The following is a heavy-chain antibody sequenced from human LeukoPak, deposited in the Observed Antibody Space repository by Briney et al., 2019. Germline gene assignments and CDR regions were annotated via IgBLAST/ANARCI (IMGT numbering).Heavy chain of an antibody. CDR1: GFTFSTYW. Sequence: GGSLRLSCAASGFTFSTYWMHWVRQAPGKGLVWVSRIKSDGSTTYADSVKGRFTISRDNAKNKLSLQMNSLRPEDAGVYYCAGAPSEIGGYYPEYFRHWGQGTLVTVSS. CDR2: IKSDGST. D-gene: IGHD3-22*01. CDR3: AGAPSEIGGYYPEYFRH. J-gene: IGHJ1*01. V-gene: IGHV3-74*03.